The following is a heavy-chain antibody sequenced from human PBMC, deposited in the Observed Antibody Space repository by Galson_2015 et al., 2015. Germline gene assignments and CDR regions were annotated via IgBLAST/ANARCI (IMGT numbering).Heavy chain of an antibody. V-gene: IGHV3-48*03. J-gene: IGHJ3*02. Sequence: LGWGLYLSSSGCTPYYADSVKGRFTISRDNAKNSLYLQMNSLRAEDTAVYYCARNEPTRYGSGSYSDAFDIWGQGTMVTVSS. CDR3: ARNEPTRYGSGSYSDAFDI. D-gene: IGHD3-10*01. CDR2: LSSSGCTP.